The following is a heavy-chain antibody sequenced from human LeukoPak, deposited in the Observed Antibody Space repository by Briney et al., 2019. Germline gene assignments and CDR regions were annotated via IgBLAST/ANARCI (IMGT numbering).Heavy chain of an antibody. D-gene: IGHD5-12*01. CDR2: IGGSGGST. CDR1: ESTFSTYA. CDR3: AEDRGYSGYDYPAWYFDL. V-gene: IGHV3-23*01. Sequence: GGSLRLSCPPSESTFSTYAITWFRQAPGKGLKWFPAIGGSGGSTYYADSVKGRFTISRDNSKNTLYLQMNSLRAEDTAVYYCAEDRGYSGYDYPAWYFDLWGRGTLVTVSS. J-gene: IGHJ2*01.